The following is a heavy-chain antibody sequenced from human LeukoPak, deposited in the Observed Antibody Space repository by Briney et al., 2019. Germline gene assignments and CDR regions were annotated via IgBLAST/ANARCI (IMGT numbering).Heavy chain of an antibody. Sequence: SETLSLTCAVYGGSFSGYYWSWIRQPPGKGLEWIGEINHSGSTNYNPSLKSRVTISVDTSKNQFSLKLSSVTAADTAVYYCARPQSLYYYDSSGYYSYWGQGTLVTVSS. CDR1: GGSFSGYY. V-gene: IGHV4-34*01. CDR3: ARPQSLYYYDSSGYYSY. CDR2: INHSGST. J-gene: IGHJ4*02. D-gene: IGHD3-22*01.